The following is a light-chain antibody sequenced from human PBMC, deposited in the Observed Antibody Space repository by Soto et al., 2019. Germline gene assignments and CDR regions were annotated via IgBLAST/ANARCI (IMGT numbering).Light chain of an antibody. V-gene: IGKV1-9*01. Sequence: DIQMTQSPSSVSASVGDRVTITCRASQGISSYLAWYQQKPGKAPKLLIYAASTLQSGVTLRFSGSGSGTEFTLTFSSLQPEDCATYYCQQLNSYPQTFGPGTKVDIK. J-gene: IGKJ3*01. CDR3: QQLNSYPQT. CDR2: AAS. CDR1: QGISSY.